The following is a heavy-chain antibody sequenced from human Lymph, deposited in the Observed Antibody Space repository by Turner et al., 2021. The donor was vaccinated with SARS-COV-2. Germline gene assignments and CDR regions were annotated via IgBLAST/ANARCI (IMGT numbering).Heavy chain of an antibody. V-gene: IGHV3-53*02. D-gene: IGHD6-13*01. J-gene: IGHJ6*02. CDR1: GILVSRNY. CDR2: IYSGGTK. CDR3: ARDLGTYGMDV. Sequence: EGQLVETGGGLIQPGGSLTLSCAASGILVSRNYMNWVRQAPGKGLEWVSVIYSGGTKYYADTVKGRFTISRDNAKNTLYLQMNSLRVEDTAVYYCARDLGTYGMDVWGQGTTVTVSS.